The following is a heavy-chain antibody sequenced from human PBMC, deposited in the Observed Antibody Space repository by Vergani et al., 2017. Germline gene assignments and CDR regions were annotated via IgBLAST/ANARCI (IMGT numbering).Heavy chain of an antibody. CDR2: ISSSSSYI. CDR3: ARGSSPLIPDAFDI. V-gene: IGHV3-21*01. CDR1: GGTFSSYS. D-gene: IGHD1-26*01. J-gene: IGHJ3*02. Sequence: VQLVQSGAEVKKPGSSVKVSCKASGGTFSSYSMNWVRQAPGKGLEWVSSISSSSSYIYYADSVKGRFTISRDNAKNSLYLQMNSLRAEDTAVYYCARGSSPLIPDAFDIWGQGTMVTVSS.